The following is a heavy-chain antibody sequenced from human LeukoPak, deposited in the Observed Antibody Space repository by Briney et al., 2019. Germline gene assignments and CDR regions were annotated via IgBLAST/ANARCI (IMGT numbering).Heavy chain of an antibody. CDR1: GFTFSTYG. D-gene: IGHD3-22*01. CDR3: AKSRSDDSSGYFGY. Sequence: KPGRSLRLSCAASGFTFSTYGMHWVRQAPGKGLEWVAVISYDGSNKYYADSVKGRFTISRDDSKNTLYLQMNSLRAEDTAVYYCAKSRSDDSSGYFGYWGQGTLVTVSS. CDR2: ISYDGSNK. J-gene: IGHJ4*02. V-gene: IGHV3-30*18.